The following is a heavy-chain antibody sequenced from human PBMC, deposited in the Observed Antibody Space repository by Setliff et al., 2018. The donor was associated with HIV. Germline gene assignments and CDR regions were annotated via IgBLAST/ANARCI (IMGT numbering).Heavy chain of an antibody. D-gene: IGHD6-13*01. V-gene: IGHV4-39*01. CDR1: GGSISNKTHY. CDR3: ARLGYSIDLRLRDY. CDR2: INYSGST. Sequence: PSETLSLTCTVSGGSISNKTHYWGWHRQPPGRGLEGIGSINYSGSTYYNPSLKSRLTISIDTSKNQFTLKLNSVTATDTALYYSARLGYSIDLRLRDYWGQGAQVPSP. J-gene: IGHJ4*02.